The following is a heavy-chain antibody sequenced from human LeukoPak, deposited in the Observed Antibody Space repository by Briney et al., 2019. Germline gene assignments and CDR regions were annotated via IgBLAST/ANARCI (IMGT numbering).Heavy chain of an antibody. CDR1: GFTFSDYY. J-gene: IGHJ4*02. CDR3: ARVSYYEFDY. Sequence: PGGSLRLSCAASGFTFSDYYINWIRQAPGKGLEWISYISTSSSYTNYADSVKGRFTISRDNAKNSLYLQMNSLRAEDTAVYYCARVSYYEFDYWGQGTLVTVSS. D-gene: IGHD3-22*01. V-gene: IGHV3-11*06. CDR2: ISTSSSYT.